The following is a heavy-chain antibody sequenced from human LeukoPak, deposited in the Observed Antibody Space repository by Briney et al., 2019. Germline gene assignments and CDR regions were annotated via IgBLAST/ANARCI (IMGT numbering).Heavy chain of an antibody. CDR2: ISSSGRTI. J-gene: IGHJ4*02. CDR1: GFTFSDYY. D-gene: IGHD6-19*01. V-gene: IGHV3-11*01. Sequence: PGGSLRLSCAASGFTFSDYYMSWIRRAPGKGLEWVSYISSSGRTIYHADSVKGRFTISRDNAKNSLYLQMNSLRAEDTAVYHCARDSSGWLEFDYWGQGTLVTVSS. CDR3: ARDSSGWLEFDY.